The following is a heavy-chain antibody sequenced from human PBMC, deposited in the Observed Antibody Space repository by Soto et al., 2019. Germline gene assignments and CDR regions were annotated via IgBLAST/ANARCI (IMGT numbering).Heavy chain of an antibody. CDR1: GGSISSGGYY. CDR2: IYYSGST. CDR3: ARGGMYYDILTGYPLHYYYGMDV. V-gene: IGHV4-31*03. Sequence: LSLTCTVSGGSISSGGYYWSWIRQHPGKGLEWIGYIYYSGSTYYNPSLKSRVTISVDTSRNQFSLKLSSVTAADTAVYYCARGGMYYDILTGYPLHYYYGMDVWGQGTTVTVS. D-gene: IGHD3-9*01. J-gene: IGHJ6*02.